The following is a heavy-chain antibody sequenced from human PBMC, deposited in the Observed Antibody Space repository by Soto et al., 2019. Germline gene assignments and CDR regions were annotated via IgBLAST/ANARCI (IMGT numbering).Heavy chain of an antibody. CDR3: ARDPYGLFDS. CDR2: INTNSGNT. CDR1: GYTFTTYG. D-gene: IGHD3-10*01. V-gene: IGHV1-18*03. Sequence: QVQLVQSGAEVKTPGASVKVSCKASGYTFTTYGINWVRQAPGQGLEWMGWINTNSGNTRYPERLHGKFTMTIDTSTSTAYMELRSLTSDDMAVYSCARDPYGLFDSCGQGTLVTVSS. J-gene: IGHJ4*02.